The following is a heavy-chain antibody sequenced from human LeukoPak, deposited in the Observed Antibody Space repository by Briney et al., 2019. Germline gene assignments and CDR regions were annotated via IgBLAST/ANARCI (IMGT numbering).Heavy chain of an antibody. D-gene: IGHD3-10*01. CDR1: GGSISSYY. Sequence: SETLSLTCTVSGGSISSYYWSWIRQPPGKGLEWIGYIYYSGSTNYNPSLKSRVTISVDTSKNQFSLKLSSVTAADTAVYYCARGGKKYYYGSGSYYNLLWGQGTLVTVSS. CDR2: IYYSGST. J-gene: IGHJ4*02. V-gene: IGHV4-59*08. CDR3: ARGGKKYYYGSGSYYNLL.